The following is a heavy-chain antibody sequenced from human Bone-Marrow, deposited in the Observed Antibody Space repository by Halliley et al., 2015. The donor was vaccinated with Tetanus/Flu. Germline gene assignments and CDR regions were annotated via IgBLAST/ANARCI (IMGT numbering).Heavy chain of an antibody. J-gene: IGHJ4*02. V-gene: IGHV1-46*01. Sequence: QLVQSGAEVKKPGASVIISCKASGYTFSSYYLHWVRQAPGQGLEWMAIINPGRDIRTSTQKFQGRLNMTTDTSTNTVHLQLSSLRPEDTAVYYCARGNIVVVVAAPPAYWGLGTEVTVSS. D-gene: IGHD2-15*01. CDR1: GYTFSSYY. CDR2: INPGRDIR. CDR3: ARGNIVVVVAAPPAY.